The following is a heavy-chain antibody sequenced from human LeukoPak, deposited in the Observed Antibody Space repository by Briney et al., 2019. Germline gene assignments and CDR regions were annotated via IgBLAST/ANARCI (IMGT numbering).Heavy chain of an antibody. CDR3: ARGRISITGTSDLDY. V-gene: IGHV1-8*03. CDR2: MNPNSGNT. D-gene: IGHD1/OR15-1a*01. CDR1: GYTFTSYD. Sequence: GASVKVSCKAAGYTFTSYDINWVRQATGQGLEWMGWMNPNSGNTGYAQKFQGRVTITRNTSISTAYMELSSLRSEDTAVYYCARGRISITGTSDLDYWGQGTLVTVSS. J-gene: IGHJ4*02.